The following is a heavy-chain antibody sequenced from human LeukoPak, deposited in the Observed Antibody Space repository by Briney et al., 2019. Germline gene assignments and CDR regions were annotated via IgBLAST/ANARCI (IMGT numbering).Heavy chain of an antibody. CDR1: GGTFSSYA. CDR3: ARAGRSTWNYAKWFDP. Sequence: SVKVSCKASGGTFSSYAISWVRQAPGLGLEWMGGIIPIFGTANYAQKFQGRVTITADESTSTAYMELSSLRSEDTAVYYCARAGRSTWNYAKWFDPWGQGTLVTVSS. J-gene: IGHJ5*02. D-gene: IGHD1-7*01. V-gene: IGHV1-69*13. CDR2: IIPIFGTA.